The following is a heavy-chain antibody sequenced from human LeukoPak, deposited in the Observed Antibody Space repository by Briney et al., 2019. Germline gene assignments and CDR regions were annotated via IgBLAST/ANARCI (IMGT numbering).Heavy chain of an antibody. CDR1: GGSFSGYY. J-gene: IGHJ6*04. Sequence: SETLSLTCAVYGGSFSGYYWSWIRQPPGKGLEWIVEINHSGSTNYNPSLKSRVTISVDTSKNQFSLKLSSVTAADTAVYYCARRSWYYYYYGMDVWGKGTTVTVSS. V-gene: IGHV4-34*01. CDR2: INHSGST. D-gene: IGHD6-13*01. CDR3: ARRSWYYYYYGMDV.